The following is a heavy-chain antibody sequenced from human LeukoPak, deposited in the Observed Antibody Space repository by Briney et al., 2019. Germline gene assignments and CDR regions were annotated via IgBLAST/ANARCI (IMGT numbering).Heavy chain of an antibody. CDR1: GFTFSSYS. V-gene: IGHV3-21*01. D-gene: IGHD6-25*01. CDR2: ISSSSSYM. CDR3: ARDLYSATNGMDV. Sequence: GGSLRLSCAASGFTFSSYSMNWVRQALGKGLEWVSSISSSSSYMYYVDSVKGRFTISRDNAKNSQYLQMNGLRAEDTAVYYCARDLYSATNGMDVWGQGTTVTVSS. J-gene: IGHJ6*02.